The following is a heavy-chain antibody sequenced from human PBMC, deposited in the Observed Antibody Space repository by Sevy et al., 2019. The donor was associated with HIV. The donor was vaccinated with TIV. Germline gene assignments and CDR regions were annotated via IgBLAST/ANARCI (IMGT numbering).Heavy chain of an antibody. V-gene: IGHV3-30-3*01. CDR3: ARDPNYYDSSGYHYFDY. CDR1: GFTFSSYA. J-gene: IGHJ4*02. Sequence: GGSLRLSCAASGFTFSSYAMHWVRQAPGKGLEWVAVISYDGSNEYYADSVKGRFTISRDNSKNTLYLQMNSLRAEDTAVYYCARDPNYYDSSGYHYFDYWGQGTLVTVSS. D-gene: IGHD3-22*01. CDR2: ISYDGSNE.